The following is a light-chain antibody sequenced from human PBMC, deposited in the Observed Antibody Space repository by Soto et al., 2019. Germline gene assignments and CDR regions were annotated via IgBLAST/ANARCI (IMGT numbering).Light chain of an antibody. Sequence: DIQVTQSPVSLSASVGDRVTITCRTSQGISTYLNWYQQKAGEAPRLLISAASDLESGVPSRFSGSGSGAEFTLTINSLRPEDFAAYYCQQAYITPYTFGQGTKLEI. CDR2: AAS. CDR3: QQAYITPYT. J-gene: IGKJ2*01. CDR1: QGISTY. V-gene: IGKV1-39*01.